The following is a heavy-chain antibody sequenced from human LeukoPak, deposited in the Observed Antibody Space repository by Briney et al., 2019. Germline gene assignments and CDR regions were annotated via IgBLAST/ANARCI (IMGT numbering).Heavy chain of an antibody. J-gene: IGHJ6*02. D-gene: IGHD6-13*01. CDR3: ARDLAAAGPYYYYGMDV. Sequence: SVKVSCKAPGGTFSSYAISWVRQAPGQGLEWMGRIIPILGIANYAQKFQGRVTITADKSTSTAYMELSSLRSEDTAVYYCARDLAAAGPYYYYGMDVWGQGTTVTVSS. V-gene: IGHV1-69*04. CDR1: GGTFSSYA. CDR2: IIPILGIA.